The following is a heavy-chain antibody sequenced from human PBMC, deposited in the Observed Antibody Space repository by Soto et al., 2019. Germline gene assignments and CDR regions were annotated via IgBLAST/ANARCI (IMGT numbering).Heavy chain of an antibody. CDR3: TRGLFSGSSYSGSWYYFDS. V-gene: IGHV4-34*01. CDR2: INHSGSS. CDR1: GGSFSGYI. J-gene: IGHJ4*02. Sequence: SETLSLTCAVSGGSFSGYIWTWIRQTPGKGLQWIGQINHSGSSIYNPSLKNRVTISTMSNNKFTLELSSVTAADTAVYYCTRGLFSGSSYSGSWYYFDSWGQGTMVT. D-gene: IGHD1-26*01.